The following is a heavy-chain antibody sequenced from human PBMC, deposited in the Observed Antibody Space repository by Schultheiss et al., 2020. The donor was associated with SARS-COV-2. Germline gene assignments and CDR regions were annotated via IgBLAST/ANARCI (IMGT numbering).Heavy chain of an antibody. J-gene: IGHJ4*02. D-gene: IGHD1-26*01. CDR2: IYYSGST. CDR1: GYSISSGYY. Sequence: SETLSLTCAVSGYSISSGYYWSWIRQPPGKGLEWIGYIYYSGSTNYNPSLKSRVTISVDTSKNQFSLKLSSVTAADTAVYYCARVSSTTGWDFDYWGQGTLVTVSS. CDR3: ARVSSTTGWDFDY. V-gene: IGHV4-61*01.